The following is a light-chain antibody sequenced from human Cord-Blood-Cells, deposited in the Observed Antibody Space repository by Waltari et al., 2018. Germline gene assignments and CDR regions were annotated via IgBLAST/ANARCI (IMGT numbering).Light chain of an antibody. CDR2: DVS. Sequence: QSALTQPRPVSGSPGQSVTISCTGTSSDVGGYNYVSWYQQHPGKAPKLMIYDVSKRPSGVPDRFSGSKSRNTASLTISGLQAEDEADYYCCSYAGSYTWVFGGGTKLTVL. V-gene: IGLV2-11*02. CDR3: CSYAGSYTWV. J-gene: IGLJ3*02. CDR1: SSDVGGYNY.